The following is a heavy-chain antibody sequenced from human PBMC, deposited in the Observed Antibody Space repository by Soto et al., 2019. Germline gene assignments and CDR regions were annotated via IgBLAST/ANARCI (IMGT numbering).Heavy chain of an antibody. D-gene: IGHD3-22*01. Sequence: SETLSLTCAVSGGSITSGAYYWTWIRQHPGKGLEWIAYIHYSGRTYYNPSLKSRVTISVDTSNNQFSLKQSSVTAADTAVYYRARYYFDSSGYYNWFDPRGQGTLVTVS. CDR1: GGSITSGAYY. CDR3: ARYYFDSSGYYNWFDP. J-gene: IGHJ5*02. V-gene: IGHV4-31*11. CDR2: IHYSGRT.